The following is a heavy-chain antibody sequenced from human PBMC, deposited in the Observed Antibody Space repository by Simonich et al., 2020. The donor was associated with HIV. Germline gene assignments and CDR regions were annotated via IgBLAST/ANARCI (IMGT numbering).Heavy chain of an antibody. V-gene: IGHV3-30*07. Sequence: QVQLVESGGGVVQPGRSLRLSCAASGFTFSSYAMYWVRQAPGKGLGWVSVISYDGINKYYADSVKGRFTISRDNSKNTLYLQMNSLRAEDTAVYYCARGKPIQHWGQGTLVTVSS. CDR2: ISYDGINK. J-gene: IGHJ1*01. D-gene: IGHD3-3*01. CDR3: ARGKPIQH. CDR1: GFTFSSYA.